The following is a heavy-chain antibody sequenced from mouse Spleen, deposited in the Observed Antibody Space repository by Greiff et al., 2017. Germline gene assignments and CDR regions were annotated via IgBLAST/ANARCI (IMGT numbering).Heavy chain of an antibody. CDR1: GYTFTSYW. V-gene: IGHV1-50*01. CDR2: IDPSDSYT. D-gene: IGHD4-1*01. CDR3: ARALGRAY. Sequence: QVQLKQSGAELVKPGASVKLSCKASGYTFTSYWMQWVKQRPGQGLEWIGEIDPSDSYTNYNQKFKGKATLTVDTSSSTAYMQLSSLTSEDSAVYYCARALGRAYWGQGTLVTVSA. J-gene: IGHJ3*01.